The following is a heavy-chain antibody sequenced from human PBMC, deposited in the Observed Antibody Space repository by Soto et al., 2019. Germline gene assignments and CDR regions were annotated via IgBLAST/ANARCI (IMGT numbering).Heavy chain of an antibody. V-gene: IGHV1-18*01. D-gene: IGHD6-13*01. CDR1: GYTFTSYG. J-gene: IGHJ5*02. Sequence: ASVKVSCKASGYTFTSYGISWVRQAPGQGLEWMGWISAYNGNTNYAQKLQGRVTMTTHTSTSTAYMELRSLRSDDTAVYYCVRSGLAAAGKGWFDPWGQGTLVTVSS. CDR2: ISAYNGNT. CDR3: VRSGLAAAGKGWFDP.